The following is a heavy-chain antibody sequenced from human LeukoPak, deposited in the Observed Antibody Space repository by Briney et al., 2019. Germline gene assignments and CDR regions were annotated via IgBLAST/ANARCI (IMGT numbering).Heavy chain of an antibody. D-gene: IGHD4-23*01. CDR1: GFTFSSYS. CDR2: ISSSSSYI. J-gene: IGHJ4*02. Sequence: GGSLRLSCAASGFTFSSYSMNWVRQAPGKGLEWVSSISSSSSYIYYADSAKGRFTISRDNAKNSLYLQMNSLRAEDTAVYYCAAGYGGNSGDYWGQGTLVTVSS. CDR3: AAGYGGNSGDY. V-gene: IGHV3-21*01.